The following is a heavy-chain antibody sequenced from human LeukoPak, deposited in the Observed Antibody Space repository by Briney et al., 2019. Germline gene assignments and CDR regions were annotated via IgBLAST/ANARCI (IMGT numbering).Heavy chain of an antibody. V-gene: IGHV4-39*07. CDR3: ASGYDSRDDAFDI. Sequence: GSLRLSCAASGFTFSSYNINWVRQPPGKGLEWIGSIYYSGSTYYNPSLKSRVTISVDTSKNQFSLKLSSVTAADTAVYYCASGYDSRDDAFDIWGQGTMVTVSS. D-gene: IGHD3-22*01. CDR1: GFTFSSYN. J-gene: IGHJ3*02. CDR2: IYYSGST.